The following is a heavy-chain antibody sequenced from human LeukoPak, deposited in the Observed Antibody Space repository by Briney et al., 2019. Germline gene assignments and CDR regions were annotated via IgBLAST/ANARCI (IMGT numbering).Heavy chain of an antibody. CDR2: IYTGGTT. CDR3: TKLKGWYGEGYCDH. J-gene: IGHJ4*02. V-gene: IGHV3-53*01. Sequence: GGSLRLSCAASGFTVSTNYMSWVRQPARKGVEWLSVIYTGGTTFYADSVKGRFTISRDNSKNTLYIQMNSLRADDTAVYYCTKLKGWYGEGYCDHWGQGTLVTVSS. D-gene: IGHD3-10*01. CDR1: GFTVSTNY.